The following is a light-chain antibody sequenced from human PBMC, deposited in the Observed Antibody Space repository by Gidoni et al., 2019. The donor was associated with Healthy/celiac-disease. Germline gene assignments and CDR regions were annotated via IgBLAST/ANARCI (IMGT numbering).Light chain of an antibody. CDR1: QSISSY. Sequence: ITCRASQSISSYLNWYQQKPGKAPKLLIYAASSLQSGVPSRFSGSGSGTDFTLTTSSLPPEDFATYYCQQSYSTPLTFGGGTKVEIK. CDR2: AAS. J-gene: IGKJ4*01. V-gene: IGKV1-39*01. CDR3: QQSYSTPLT.